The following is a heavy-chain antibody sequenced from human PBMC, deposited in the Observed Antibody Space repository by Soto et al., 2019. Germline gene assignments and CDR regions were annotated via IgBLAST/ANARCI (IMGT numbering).Heavy chain of an antibody. Sequence: ASVRVSCKASGYTFTSYYMHWVRQAPGQGLEWMGIINPSGGSTSYAQKFQGRVTMTRDTSTSTVYMELSSLRSEDTAVYYCARDEAAGATGYRGQGTPLPISS. CDR3: ARDEAAGATGY. CDR1: GYTFTSYY. J-gene: IGHJ4*02. D-gene: IGHD6-25*01. V-gene: IGHV1-46*01. CDR2: INPSGGST.